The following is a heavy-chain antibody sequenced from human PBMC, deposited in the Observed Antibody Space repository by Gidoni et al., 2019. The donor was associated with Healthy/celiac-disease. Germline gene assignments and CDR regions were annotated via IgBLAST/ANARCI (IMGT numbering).Heavy chain of an antibody. J-gene: IGHJ4*02. D-gene: IGHD5-18*01. Sequence: DEKYSQKFQGRVTITRDTSASTAYMELSSLRSEDTAVYYCARDPSMGAMVNPFDYWGQGTLVTVSS. CDR2: DE. CDR3: ARDPSMGAMVNPFDY. V-gene: IGHV1-3*01.